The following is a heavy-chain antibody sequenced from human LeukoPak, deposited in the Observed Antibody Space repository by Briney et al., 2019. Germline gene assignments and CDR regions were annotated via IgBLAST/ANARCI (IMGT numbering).Heavy chain of an antibody. CDR3: AKAPKDVAVAGILD. V-gene: IGHV3-23*01. CDR2: ISGSGAST. J-gene: IGHJ4*02. D-gene: IGHD6-19*01. CDR1: GFTFSNYA. Sequence: PGGSLRLSCAASGFTFSNYAMHWVRQAPGKGLEWVSAISGSGASTYYADSVKGRFTVSRDNSKNTLYLQMNSLRAEDTAVYYCAKAPKDVAVAGILDWGQGTLVTVSS.